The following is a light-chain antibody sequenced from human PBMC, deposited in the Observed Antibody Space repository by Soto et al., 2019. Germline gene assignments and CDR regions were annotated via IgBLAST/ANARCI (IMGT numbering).Light chain of an antibody. V-gene: IGKV3-20*01. Sequence: DSVLTQSQGTLSVSPGERVTLSCRASQTFGRTYLAWYQQQPGQSPRLLIYDASRRATGIPDRFSGSGSGTDFTLTISRLEPEDYAVFHCQQFGTSPLYTFGQGTKVEIK. CDR3: QQFGTSPLYT. CDR1: QTFGRTY. CDR2: DAS. J-gene: IGKJ2*01.